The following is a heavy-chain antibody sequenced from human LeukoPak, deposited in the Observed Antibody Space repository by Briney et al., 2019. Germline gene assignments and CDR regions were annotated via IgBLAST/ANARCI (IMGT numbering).Heavy chain of an antibody. D-gene: IGHD2-15*01. Sequence: ASVKVSCKASGYTFTGYYMHWVRQAPGQGLEWMGWINPNSGGTNYAQKFQGRVTMTRDTSISTAYMELSRLRSDDKAVYYCAGDVRYCSGGSCFMNAFDIWGQGTIVTVSS. CDR2: INPNSGGT. CDR3: AGDVRYCSGGSCFMNAFDI. J-gene: IGHJ3*02. CDR1: GYTFTGYY. V-gene: IGHV1-2*02.